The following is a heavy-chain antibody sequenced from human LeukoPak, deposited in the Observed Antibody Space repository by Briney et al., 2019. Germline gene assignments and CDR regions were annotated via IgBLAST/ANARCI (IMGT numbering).Heavy chain of an antibody. CDR3: ARDGGRYPRVRLDY. Sequence: SETLSLTCTVSGYSISSGYYWGWIRQPPGKGLEWIGSIYHSGSTYYNPSLKSRVTISVDTSKNQFSLKLSSVTAADTAVYYCARDGGRYPRVRLDYWGQGTLVTVSS. CDR2: IYHSGST. D-gene: IGHD1-26*01. CDR1: GYSISSGYY. V-gene: IGHV4-38-2*02. J-gene: IGHJ4*02.